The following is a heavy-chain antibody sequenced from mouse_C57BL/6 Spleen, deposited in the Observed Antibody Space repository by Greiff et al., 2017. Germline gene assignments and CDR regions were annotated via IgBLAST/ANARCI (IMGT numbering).Heavy chain of an antibody. V-gene: IGHV5-12*01. D-gene: IGHD2-4*01. J-gene: IGHJ4*01. CDR1: GFTFSDYY. CDR2: ISNGGGST. CDR3: ARQRGGYYDYDGAMDY. Sequence: EVMLVESGGGLVQPGGSLKLSCAASGFTFSDYYMYWVRQTPEKRLEWVAYISNGGGSTYYPDTVKGRFTISRDNAKNTLYLQMSRLKSEDTAMYYCARQRGGYYDYDGAMDYWGQGTSVTVSS.